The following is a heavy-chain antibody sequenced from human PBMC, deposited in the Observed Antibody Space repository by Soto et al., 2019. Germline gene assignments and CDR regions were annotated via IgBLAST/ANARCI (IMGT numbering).Heavy chain of an antibody. D-gene: IGHD2-2*01. CDR1: GFTFSSYA. CDR2: ISSNGGST. CDR3: VKRIVVVPAANNLFDP. J-gene: IGHJ5*02. Sequence: GGSLRLSCSASGFTFSSYAMHWVRQAPGKGLEYVSAISSNGGSTYYADSVKGRFTISRDNSKNTLYLQMSSLRAEDTAVYYCVKRIVVVPAANNLFDPWGQGTLVTVSS. V-gene: IGHV3-64D*08.